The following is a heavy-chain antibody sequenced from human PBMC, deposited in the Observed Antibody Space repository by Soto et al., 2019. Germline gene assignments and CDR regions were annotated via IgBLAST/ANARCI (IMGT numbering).Heavy chain of an antibody. CDR3: AGNAAAGSYYYGMDV. V-gene: IGHV1-69*01. D-gene: IGHD6-13*01. CDR2: IIPIFGTA. CDR1: GGPFSSYA. Sequence: VKVSCKASGGPFSSYAIIWVRQAPGQGLEWMGGIIPIFGTANYAQKFQGRVTITADESTSTAYMELSSLRSEDTAVYYCAGNAAAGSYYYGMDVWGQGTTVTVSS. J-gene: IGHJ6*02.